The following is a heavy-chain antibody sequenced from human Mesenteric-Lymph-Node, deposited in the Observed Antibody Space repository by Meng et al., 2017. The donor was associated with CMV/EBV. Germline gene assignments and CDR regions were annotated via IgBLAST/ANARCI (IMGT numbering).Heavy chain of an antibody. CDR2: INSDGSNT. CDR3: AKSLGATYYYYSGMDV. V-gene: IGHV3-74*01. Sequence: GESLKISCAASGFTLTFSSYWMHWVRQTPEKGLVWVSRINSDGSNTNYADSVKGRFTISRDNSKNTLFLQMNSLRADDTAVYFCAKSLGATYYYYSGMDVWGQGTTVTVSS. CDR1: GFTLTFSSYW. D-gene: IGHD4/OR15-4a*01. J-gene: IGHJ6*02.